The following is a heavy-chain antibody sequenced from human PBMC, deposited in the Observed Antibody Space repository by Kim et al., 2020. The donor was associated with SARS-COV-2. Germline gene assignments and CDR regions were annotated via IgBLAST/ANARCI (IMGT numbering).Heavy chain of an antibody. V-gene: IGHV7-4-1*02. Sequence: ASVKVSCKASGYTFTSYALIWVRQAPGQGLEWMGWINTDTGNPTYAQGFTGRFVFSLDTSISTAYVQISSLKAEDTAVYYCARAGTGYCSSGSCSFDYWGREPWSPSPQ. J-gene: IGHJ4*02. CDR1: GYTFTSYA. CDR3: ARAGTGYCSSGSCSFDY. CDR2: INTDTGNP. D-gene: IGHD2-15*01.